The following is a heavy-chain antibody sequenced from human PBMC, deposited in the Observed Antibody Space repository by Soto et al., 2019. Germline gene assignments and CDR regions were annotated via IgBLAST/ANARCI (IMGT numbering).Heavy chain of an antibody. J-gene: IGHJ4*02. CDR2: MYSGGTT. V-gene: IGHV3-66*01. CDR3: AARGGSSFDY. CDR1: GLTVSSKY. Sequence: EVQLVESGGGLVQPGGSLRLSCPASGLTVSSKYMSWVRQAPGKGLEWVSLMYSGGTTSYADSVKGRFTISRDSSKNTLYLQMNSLRAEDTAVYYCAARGGSSFDYWSQGTLVTVSS. D-gene: IGHD1-26*01.